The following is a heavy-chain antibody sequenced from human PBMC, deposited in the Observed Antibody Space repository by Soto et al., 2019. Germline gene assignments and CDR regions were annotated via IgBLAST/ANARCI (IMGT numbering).Heavy chain of an antibody. J-gene: IGHJ5*02. V-gene: IGHV4-30-4*01. CDR3: ARSVTIFGVVTDPPRDNWFDP. Sequence: SETLSLTCTVSGGSISSGDYYWSWIRQPPGKGLEWIGYIYYSGSTYYNPSLKSRVTISVGTSKNQFSLKLSSVTAADTAVYYCARSVTIFGVVTDPPRDNWFDPWGQGTLVTVSS. CDR1: GGSISSGDYY. CDR2: IYYSGST. D-gene: IGHD3-3*01.